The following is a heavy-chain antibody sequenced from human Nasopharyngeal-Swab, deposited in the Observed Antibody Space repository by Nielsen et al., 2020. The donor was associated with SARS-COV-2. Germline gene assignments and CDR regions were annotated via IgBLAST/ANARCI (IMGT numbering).Heavy chain of an antibody. V-gene: IGHV3-53*01. J-gene: IGHJ4*02. CDR1: GFTVSSNY. CDR2: IYSGGST. CDR3: ARAWGTMGPAFDY. D-gene: IGHD3-10*01. Sequence: GEFLKISCAASGFTVSSNYMSWVRQAPGKGLEWVSVIYSGGSTYYADSVKGRFTISRDNSKNTLYLQMNSLRAEDTAVYYCARAWGTMGPAFDYWGQGTLVTVSS.